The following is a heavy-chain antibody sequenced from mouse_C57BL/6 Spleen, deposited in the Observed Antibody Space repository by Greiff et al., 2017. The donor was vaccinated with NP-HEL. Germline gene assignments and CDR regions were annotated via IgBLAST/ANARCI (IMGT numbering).Heavy chain of an antibody. CDR2: ISSGSSTI. D-gene: IGHD4-1*01. J-gene: IGHJ3*01. CDR1: GFTFSDYG. CDR3: ARDTGWFAY. V-gene: IGHV5-17*01. Sequence: DVQLQESGGGLVKPGGSLKLSCAASGFTFSDYGMHWVRQAPEKGLEWVAYISSGSSTIYYADTVKGRFTISRDNAKNTLFLQMTSLRSEDTAMYYCARDTGWFAYWGQGTLVTVSA.